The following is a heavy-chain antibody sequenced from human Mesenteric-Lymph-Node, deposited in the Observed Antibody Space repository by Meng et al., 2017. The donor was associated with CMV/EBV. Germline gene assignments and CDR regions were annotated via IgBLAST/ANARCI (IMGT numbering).Heavy chain of an antibody. Sequence: SVKVSCKASGGTFISYAISWVRQAPGQGLEWMGGIIPIFGTANYAQKFQGRVTITTDESTSTAYMELSSLRSEDTAVYYCARAGAAKPLTTSYGMDVWGQGTTVTVSS. V-gene: IGHV1-69*05. D-gene: IGHD4-11*01. J-gene: IGHJ6*02. CDR3: ARAGAAKPLTTSYGMDV. CDR1: GGTFISYA. CDR2: IIPIFGTA.